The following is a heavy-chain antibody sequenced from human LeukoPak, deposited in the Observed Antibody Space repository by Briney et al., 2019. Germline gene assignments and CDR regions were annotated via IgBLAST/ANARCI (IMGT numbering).Heavy chain of an antibody. CDR1: GFTFSSYG. CDR2: IRYDGSNK. Sequence: GGSLRLSCAASGFTFSSYGMHWVRQAPGKGLEWVAFIRYDGSNKYYADSVKGRFTISRDNSKNTLYPQMNSLRAEDTAVYYCAKAQYSSSWWVFDYWGQGTLVTVSS. CDR3: AKAQYSSSWWVFDY. D-gene: IGHD6-13*01. V-gene: IGHV3-30*02. J-gene: IGHJ4*02.